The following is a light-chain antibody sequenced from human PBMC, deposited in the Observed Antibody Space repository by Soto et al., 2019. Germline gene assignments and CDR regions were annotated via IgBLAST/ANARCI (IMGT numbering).Light chain of an antibody. CDR3: QQYGSSPLFT. Sequence: EIVLTQSPGTLSLSPGERATLYRRASRSVSSSYLAWYQQKPGQAPRLLIYGASSRATGTPDRFSGSGSGTDFTLTISRLEPEDFAVYYCQQYGSSPLFTFGPGTKVDIK. V-gene: IGKV3-20*01. J-gene: IGKJ3*01. CDR1: RSVSSSY. CDR2: GAS.